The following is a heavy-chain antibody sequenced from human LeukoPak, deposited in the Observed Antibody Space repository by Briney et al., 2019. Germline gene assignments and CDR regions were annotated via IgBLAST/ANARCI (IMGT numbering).Heavy chain of an antibody. D-gene: IGHD3-22*01. CDR2: IIPILGIA. CDR3: ANKRNTYYYDSSGYWDAFDI. Sequence: SVKVSCKASGGTFSSYAISWVRQAPGQGLEWMGRIIPILGIANYAQKFQGRVTITADKSTSTAYMELSSLRSEDTAVYYCANKRNTYYYDSSGYWDAFDIWGQGTMVTVSS. V-gene: IGHV1-69*04. CDR1: GGTFSSYA. J-gene: IGHJ3*02.